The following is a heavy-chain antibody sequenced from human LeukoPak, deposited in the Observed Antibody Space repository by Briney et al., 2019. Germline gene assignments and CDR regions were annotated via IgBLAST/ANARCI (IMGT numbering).Heavy chain of an antibody. Sequence: GGSLRLSCAASGFTYSSYWMTWVRQAPGKGLEWVANIKHNGDELNYVDSVEDRFTISRDNAKNSLYLHMTSLRAEDTAVYYCARELRTFDSWGQGTLVTVSS. CDR2: IKHNGDEL. D-gene: IGHD3-16*01. V-gene: IGHV3-7*01. J-gene: IGHJ4*02. CDR1: GFTYSSYW. CDR3: ARELRTFDS.